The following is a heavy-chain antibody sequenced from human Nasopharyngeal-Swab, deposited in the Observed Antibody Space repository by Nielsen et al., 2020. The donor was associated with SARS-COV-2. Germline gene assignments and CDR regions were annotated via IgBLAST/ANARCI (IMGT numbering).Heavy chain of an antibody. CDR2: ISVNGAST. J-gene: IGHJ4*02. CDR1: GFTFSSYA. D-gene: IGHD6-6*01. Sequence: GESLKISCAASGFTFSSYAMTWVRQAPGKGLEWVSSISVNGASTYYAGSVKGRFTISRDNSKNTLYLQMNSLRAEDTAVYYCAKDPGSSSSEGYFDYWGQGTLVTVSS. V-gene: IGHV3-23*01. CDR3: AKDPGSSSSEGYFDY.